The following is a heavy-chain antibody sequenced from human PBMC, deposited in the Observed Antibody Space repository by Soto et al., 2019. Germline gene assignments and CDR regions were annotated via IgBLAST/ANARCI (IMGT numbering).Heavy chain of an antibody. J-gene: IGHJ4*02. CDR2: ISYDGSNK. CDR3: ASQSGWGELLLGGPFDY. CDR1: GFTFSSYA. D-gene: IGHD1-26*01. Sequence: QVQLVESGGGVVQPGRSLRLSCAASGFTFSSYAMHWVRQAPGKGLEWVAVISYDGSNKYYADSVKGRFTISRDNSKNXXHLQMNSRRAEDTAVYYCASQSGWGELLLGGPFDYWGQGTLVTVSS. V-gene: IGHV3-30-3*01.